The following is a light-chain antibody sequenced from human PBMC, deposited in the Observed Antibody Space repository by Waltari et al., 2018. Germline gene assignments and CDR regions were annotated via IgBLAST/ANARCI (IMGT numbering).Light chain of an antibody. CDR1: QDITNY. J-gene: IGKJ1*01. Sequence: DIQMTQSPSSLSASVGDRVTITCRANQDITNYLAWYQQKPGEVPNLLIYAASTLQSGVPSRFSGSGSGTDFTLTISSLQPEDVATYYCQKYNSAPRTFGQGTKVEIK. V-gene: IGKV1-27*01. CDR3: QKYNSAPRT. CDR2: AAS.